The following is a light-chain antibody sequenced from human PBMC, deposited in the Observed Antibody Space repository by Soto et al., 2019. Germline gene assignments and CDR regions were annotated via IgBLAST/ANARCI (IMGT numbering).Light chain of an antibody. CDR2: DVA. Sequence: QSALTQPRSVSGSPGHSVTISCTGTSSDVGHSNAVSWYQQHPGEAPKLIIYDVAQRPSGVPDRFSGSKSGHTASLIISGLQTEDEADYYCCSYAGAYSYVFGGGTKLTVL. J-gene: IGLJ2*01. CDR3: CSYAGAYSYV. CDR1: SSDVGHSNA. V-gene: IGLV2-11*01.